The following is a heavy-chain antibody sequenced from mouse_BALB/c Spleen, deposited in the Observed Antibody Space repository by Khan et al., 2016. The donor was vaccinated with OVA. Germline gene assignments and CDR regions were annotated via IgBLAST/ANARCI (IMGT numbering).Heavy chain of an antibody. Sequence: EVKLEGSGPSLVKPSQTLSLTCSVTGDSITSGYWNWIRKFPGRKLEYMGYISYSGNTYYNPSLKSRIAITRDTSKNQHYLQLNSLTTEDTATYSCACELRGFAYWGQGTLVPVSA. CDR2: ISYSGNT. CDR1: GDSITSGY. J-gene: IGHJ3*01. V-gene: IGHV3-8*02. CDR3: ACELRGFAY.